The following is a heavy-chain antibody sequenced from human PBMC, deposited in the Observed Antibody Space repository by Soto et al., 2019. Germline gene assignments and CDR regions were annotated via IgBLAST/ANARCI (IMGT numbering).Heavy chain of an antibody. CDR2: INPNSGGT. V-gene: IGHV1-2*02. D-gene: IGHD2-2*01. CDR1: GYTFTGYY. J-gene: IGHJ6*02. CDR3: ARDKKVVVPAAYYYYGMDV. Sequence: ASVKVSCKASGYTFTGYYMHWVRQAPGQGLEWMGWINPNSGGTNYAQKFQGRVTMTGDTSISTAYMELSRMRSDDTAVDDCARDKKVVVPAAYYYYGMDVWGQGTTVTVSS.